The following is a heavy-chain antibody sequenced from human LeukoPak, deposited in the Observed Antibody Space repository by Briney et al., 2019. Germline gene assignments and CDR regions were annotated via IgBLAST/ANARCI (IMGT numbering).Heavy chain of an antibody. V-gene: IGHV3-23*01. Sequence: PGGSLRLSCAASGFTFTTYAMSWVRQAPGKGLEWVSAITGSGDYTDYADSVKGRFTISRDNAKNSLYLQMNSLRAEDTAVYYCARDSLDYYDMGFDYWGQGTLVTVSS. CDR2: ITGSGDYT. D-gene: IGHD3-22*01. CDR1: GFTFTTYA. CDR3: ARDSLDYYDMGFDY. J-gene: IGHJ4*02.